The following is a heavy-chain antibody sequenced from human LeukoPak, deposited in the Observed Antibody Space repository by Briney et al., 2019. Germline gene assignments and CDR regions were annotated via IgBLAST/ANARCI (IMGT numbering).Heavy chain of an antibody. CDR2: IIPIFGTA. Sequence: SVTVSCTASGGTFSSYAISWVRQAPGQGLEWMGGIIPIFGTANYAQKFQGRVTITADESTSTAYMELSSLRSEDTAVYYCAGGSITIFGVVIDRGAFDIWGQGTMVTVSS. J-gene: IGHJ3*02. D-gene: IGHD3-3*01. CDR3: AGGSITIFGVVIDRGAFDI. CDR1: GGTFSSYA. V-gene: IGHV1-69*01.